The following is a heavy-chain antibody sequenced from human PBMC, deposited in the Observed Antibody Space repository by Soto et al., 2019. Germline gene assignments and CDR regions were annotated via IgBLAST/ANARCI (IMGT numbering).Heavy chain of an antibody. Sequence: QVHLQESGPGLVKPSQTLSLTCSVSGGSISSADYFWTWIRQSPGKGLEWMGYIFHSGTTYYNLSLKGRLIISIENSKNQFSLRLTSVTAADSAVYFCAREPYLPKARNDFWGQGTLVTVSS. CDR2: IFHSGTT. CDR3: AREPYLPKARNDF. V-gene: IGHV4-30-4*01. J-gene: IGHJ4*02. CDR1: GGSISSADYF.